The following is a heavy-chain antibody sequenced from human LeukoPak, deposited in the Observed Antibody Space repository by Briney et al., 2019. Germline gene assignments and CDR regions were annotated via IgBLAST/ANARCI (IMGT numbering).Heavy chain of an antibody. Sequence: ASVKVSCEASGYTFTSYYMHWVRQAPGQGLEWMGIINPSGGSTSYAQKFQGRVTMTRDTSTSTVYMELSSLRSEDTAVYYCARDREGYYDSSGYNTQDYWGQGTLVTVSS. V-gene: IGHV1-46*01. CDR1: GYTFTSYY. CDR3: ARDREGYYDSSGYNTQDY. J-gene: IGHJ4*02. CDR2: INPSGGST. D-gene: IGHD3-22*01.